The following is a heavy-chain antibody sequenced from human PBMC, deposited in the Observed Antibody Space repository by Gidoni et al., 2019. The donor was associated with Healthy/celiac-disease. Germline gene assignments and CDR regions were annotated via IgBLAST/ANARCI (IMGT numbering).Heavy chain of an antibody. J-gene: IGHJ4*02. CDR2: IYYSGRT. CDR1: VGSIRSSSYY. V-gene: IGHV4-39*07. CDR3: ARDGLLWFGESFDY. D-gene: IGHD3-10*01. Sequence: QLQLQESCPGLVKPSETLSLTCTVSVGSIRSSSYYWGWIRQPPGKGLEWIGSIYYSGRTYYNPSLKSRVTISVDTSKNQFSLKLSSVTAADTAVYYCARDGLLWFGESFDYWGQGTLVTVSS.